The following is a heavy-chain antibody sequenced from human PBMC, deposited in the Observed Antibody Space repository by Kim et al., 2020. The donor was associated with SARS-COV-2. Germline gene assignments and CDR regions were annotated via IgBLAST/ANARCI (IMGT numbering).Heavy chain of an antibody. CDR3: ARTRITMIVVVTHFDY. D-gene: IGHD3-22*01. CDR2: IYYSGST. CDR1: GGSISSGGYY. J-gene: IGHJ4*02. V-gene: IGHV4-31*03. Sequence: SETLSLTCTVSGGSISSGGYYWSWIRQHPGKGLEWIGYIYYSGSTYYNPSLKSRVTISVDTSKNQFSLKLRSVTAADTAVYYCARTRITMIVVVTHFDYWGQGNLVTVSS.